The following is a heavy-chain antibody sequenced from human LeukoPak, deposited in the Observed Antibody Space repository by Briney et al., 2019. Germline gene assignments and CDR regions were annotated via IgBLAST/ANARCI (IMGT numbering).Heavy chain of an antibody. V-gene: IGHV1-18*01. CDR3: ARVDCSWDECHSEDH. Sequence: ASVKVSCKTSGFTFIIYGINWVRQAPEQGPEWMGWISVHDGKTKYAQKFHDRVSLTTDTSTRTAYMELRRLRSDDTAVYYCARVDCSWDECHSEDHWGQGTLVTVSS. D-gene: IGHD2-15*01. CDR2: ISVHDGKT. J-gene: IGHJ4*02. CDR1: GFTFIIYG.